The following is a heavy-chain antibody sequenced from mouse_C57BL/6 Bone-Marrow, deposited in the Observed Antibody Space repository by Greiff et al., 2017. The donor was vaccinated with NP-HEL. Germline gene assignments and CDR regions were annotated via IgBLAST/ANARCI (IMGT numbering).Heavy chain of an antibody. CDR2: INPNNGGT. CDR1: GYTFTDYY. J-gene: IGHJ4*01. V-gene: IGHV1-26*01. CDR3: ARRQLRLRGGARDY. D-gene: IGHD3-2*02. Sequence: VQLKQSGPELVKPGASVKISCKASGYTFTDYYMNWVKQSHGKSLEWIGDINPNNGGTSYNQKFKGKATLTVDKSSSTAYMELRSLTSEDSAVYDGARRQLRLRGGARDYWGQGTAVTVSS.